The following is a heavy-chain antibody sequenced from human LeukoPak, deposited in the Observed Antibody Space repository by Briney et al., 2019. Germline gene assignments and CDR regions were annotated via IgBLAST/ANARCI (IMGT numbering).Heavy chain of an antibody. Sequence: SETLSLTCTVSGGSISSYYWSWIRQPAGKGLEWIGRICTSGSTNYNPSLKSRVTMSVDTSKNQFSLKLSSVTAADTAVYYCARVGYSSSSGEDYFDYWGQGTLVTVSS. CDR1: GGSISSYY. D-gene: IGHD6-6*01. J-gene: IGHJ4*02. CDR3: ARVGYSSSSGEDYFDY. CDR2: ICTSGST. V-gene: IGHV4-4*07.